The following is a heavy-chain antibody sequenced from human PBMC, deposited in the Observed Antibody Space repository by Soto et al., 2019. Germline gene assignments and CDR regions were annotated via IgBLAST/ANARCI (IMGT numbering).Heavy chain of an antibody. Sequence: PSETLSLTCTVPRGTISHYYWSWSRPAPGKRIERIGYIYYSGSTNYNPSLKSRVTIAVDTSKYQFSLKLSSVTAAYMAVYYCARDQGGGYDFWSCYYVTSDYLLVAWGE. CDR2: IYYSGST. CDR3: ARDQGGGYDFWSCYYVTSDYLLVA. V-gene: IGHV4-59*01. J-gene: IGHJ6*01. CDR1: RGTISHYY. D-gene: IGHD3-3*01.